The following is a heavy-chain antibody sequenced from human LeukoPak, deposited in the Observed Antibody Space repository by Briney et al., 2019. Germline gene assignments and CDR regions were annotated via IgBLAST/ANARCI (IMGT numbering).Heavy chain of an antibody. Sequence: PSETLSLTCSVSGGSISSTCFYWGWIRRPPGKGLEWIASIYYSGTTHYNPSLKSRVTMSVDTSKNQFSLKLSAVPAADTAVYYCARQFHGSGYVDDLWGQGTLVTVSS. J-gene: IGHJ5*02. D-gene: IGHD5-12*01. CDR3: ARQFHGSGYVDDL. CDR2: IYYSGTT. V-gene: IGHV4-39*01. CDR1: GGSISSTCFY.